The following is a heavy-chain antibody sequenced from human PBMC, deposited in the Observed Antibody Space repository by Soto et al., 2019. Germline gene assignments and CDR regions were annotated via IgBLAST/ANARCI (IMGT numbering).Heavy chain of an antibody. J-gene: IGHJ4*02. CDR3: ARDRGYTYGFDF. D-gene: IGHD5-18*01. CDR2: ISSSSSTI. V-gene: IGHV3-48*02. Sequence: GGSLRLSCAASGFTFSSYGMHWVRQAPGKGLEWVSFISSSSSTIYYADSVKGRFTISRDNAKNSLYLQMNSLRDEDTAVYYCARDRGYTYGFDFWGQGALVTVSS. CDR1: GFTFSSYG.